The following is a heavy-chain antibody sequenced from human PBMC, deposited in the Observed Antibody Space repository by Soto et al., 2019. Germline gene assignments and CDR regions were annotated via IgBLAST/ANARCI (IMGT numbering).Heavy chain of an antibody. CDR2: ISYDGSNK. Sequence: QVQLVESGGGVVQPGRSLRLSCAASGFTFSSYAMHWVRQAPGKGLEWVAVISYDGSNKYYADSVKGRFTISRDNSKNTLYLQMNSLRGEDTAVYYCAREEGYGYYDSSGYPHEAFDIWGQVTMVTVSS. CDR3: AREEGYGYYDSSGYPHEAFDI. D-gene: IGHD3-22*01. CDR1: GFTFSSYA. J-gene: IGHJ3*02. V-gene: IGHV3-30-3*01.